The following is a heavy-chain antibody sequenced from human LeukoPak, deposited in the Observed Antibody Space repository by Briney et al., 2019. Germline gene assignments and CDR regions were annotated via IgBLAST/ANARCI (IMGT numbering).Heavy chain of an antibody. CDR2: IYNSDNT. CDR1: GGSISSYY. J-gene: IGHJ4*02. CDR3: ARHEWGAAAARKFDY. Sequence: SETLSLTCTISGGSISSYYWSWIRQPPGKGLEWIGYIYNSDNTNYSPSLKSRVTISVDTSKNQFSLKVSSVTAADTAVYYCARHEWGAAAARKFDYWGQGTLVTVSS. D-gene: IGHD6-13*01. V-gene: IGHV4-59*08.